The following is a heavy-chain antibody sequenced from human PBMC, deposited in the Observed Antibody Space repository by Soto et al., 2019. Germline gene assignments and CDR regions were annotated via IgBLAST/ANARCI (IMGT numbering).Heavy chain of an antibody. V-gene: IGHV1-69*12. CDR2: IIPIFGTA. Sequence: QVQLVQSGAEVKKPGSSVKVSCKASGGTFSSYAISWVRQAPGQGLEWMGGIIPIFGTANYAQKFQGRVTVTADESKSTASMELSGLRSGDTAVYYCARDMSPYYYVSGGPMALYWVQGTLVTVSS. D-gene: IGHD3-10*01. CDR3: ARDMSPYYYVSGGPMALY. CDR1: GGTFSSYA. J-gene: IGHJ4*02.